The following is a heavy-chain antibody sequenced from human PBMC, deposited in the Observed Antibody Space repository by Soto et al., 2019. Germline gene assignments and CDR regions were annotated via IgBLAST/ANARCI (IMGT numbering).Heavy chain of an antibody. D-gene: IGHD3-9*01. CDR3: AREILTGYGMDV. CDR1: GFTVSSNY. CDR2: IYSGGST. V-gene: IGHV3-53*01. J-gene: IGHJ6*02. Sequence: GGSLRLSCAASGFTVSSNYMSWVRQAPGKGLEWVSVIYSGGSTYYADSVKGRFTISRDNSKNTLYLQMNSLRAEDTAVYYCAREILTGYGMDVWGQGTTVTVSS.